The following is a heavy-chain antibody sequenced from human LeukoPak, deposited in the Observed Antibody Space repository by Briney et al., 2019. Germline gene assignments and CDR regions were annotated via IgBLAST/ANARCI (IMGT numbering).Heavy chain of an antibody. CDR1: GGSISSYY. J-gene: IGHJ3*02. CDR3: ARATQLWLRAFDI. V-gene: IGHV4-59*01. CDR2: IYYSGST. D-gene: IGHD5-18*01. Sequence: LSETLSLTCTVPGGSISSYYWSWIRQPPGKGLEWIGYIYYSGSTNYNPSLKSRVTISVDTSKNQFSLKLSSVTAADTAVYYCARATQLWLRAFDIWGQGTMVTVSS.